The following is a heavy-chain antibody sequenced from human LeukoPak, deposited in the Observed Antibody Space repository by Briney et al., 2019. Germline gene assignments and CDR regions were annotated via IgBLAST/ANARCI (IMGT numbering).Heavy chain of an antibody. Sequence: GGSLRLSCAASGFTFSSYAMHWVRQAPGKGLEWVAVISYDGSNKYYADSVKGRFTISRDNSKNTLYLQMNSLRAEDTAVYYCARDRAIVGDSTVNWFDPWGQGTLVTVSS. CDR3: ARDRAIVGDSTVNWFDP. CDR2: ISYDGSNK. V-gene: IGHV3-30*04. J-gene: IGHJ5*02. D-gene: IGHD1-26*01. CDR1: GFTFSSYA.